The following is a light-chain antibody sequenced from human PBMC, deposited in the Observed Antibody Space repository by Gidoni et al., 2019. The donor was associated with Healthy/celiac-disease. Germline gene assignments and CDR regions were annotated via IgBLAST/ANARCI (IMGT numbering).Light chain of an antibody. CDR3: QQRSNWPVYT. Sequence: EIVLTQSPATLSLSPGERATLSCRASQSVSSYLAWYQQKPGQAPRLLIYDASNRATGIPARFSGSGSGTDFTLTISSLEPEDVAVYYCQQRSNWPVYTFXQXTKLEIK. CDR1: QSVSSY. CDR2: DAS. V-gene: IGKV3-11*01. J-gene: IGKJ2*01.